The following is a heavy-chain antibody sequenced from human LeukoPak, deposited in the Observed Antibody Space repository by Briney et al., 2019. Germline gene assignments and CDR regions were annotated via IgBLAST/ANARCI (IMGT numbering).Heavy chain of an antibody. V-gene: IGHV3-23*03. Sequence: GGSLRLSCAASGFTFTNYAMSWVRQAPGKGLEWVSVIYSGGSTYYADSVKGRFTISRDNAKNSLYLQMNSLRAEDTAVYYCARGKQWLVDYWGQGTLVTVSS. CDR2: IYSGGST. D-gene: IGHD6-19*01. J-gene: IGHJ4*02. CDR1: GFTFTNYA. CDR3: ARGKQWLVDY.